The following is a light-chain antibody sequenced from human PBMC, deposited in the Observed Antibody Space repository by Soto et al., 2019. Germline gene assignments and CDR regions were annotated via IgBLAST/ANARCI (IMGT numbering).Light chain of an antibody. V-gene: IGLV2-14*01. J-gene: IGLJ1*01. CDR1: SRDVVDYDY. CDR2: EVS. CDR3: SSYTSTRTDV. Sequence: QSALTQPASVSGSPGQSITISCTGASRDVVDYDYVSWYQQHPGKAPKPLIYEVSYRPSGVSNRFSGSKSGNTASLTISGLQAEDEADYYCSSYTSTRTDVFGTGTKLTVL.